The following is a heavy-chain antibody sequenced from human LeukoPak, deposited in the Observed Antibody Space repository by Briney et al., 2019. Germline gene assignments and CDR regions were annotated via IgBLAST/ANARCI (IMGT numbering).Heavy chain of an antibody. CDR2: IHHIGST. J-gene: IGHJ4*02. CDR1: GGSISSSSYY. D-gene: IGHD3-16*01. CDR3: TRGAGWLIDY. Sequence: SETLSLTCTVSGGSISSSSYYWGWIRQPPGKGLEWIGSIHHIGSTYYNPSLKSRVTISVDTSKNQFSLKLSSVTAADTAVYYCTRGAGWLIDYWGQGILVTVSS. V-gene: IGHV4-39*07.